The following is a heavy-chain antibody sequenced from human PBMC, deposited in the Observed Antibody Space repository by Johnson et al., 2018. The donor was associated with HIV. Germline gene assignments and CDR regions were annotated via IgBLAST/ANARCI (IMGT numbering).Heavy chain of an antibody. J-gene: IGHJ3*02. V-gene: IGHV3-23*04. Sequence: VQLVESGGGLVQPGGSLRLSCAASEFTLSSYAMSWVRQAPGKGLEWVSAISGSSGSTYYADSVKGRFTISRDNSKNALFLQMNSLRAEDTAVYYCARDGGIAATDAFDIWGQGTMVTVSS. CDR1: EFTLSSYA. CDR3: ARDGGIAATDAFDI. CDR2: ISGSSGST. D-gene: IGHD6-13*01.